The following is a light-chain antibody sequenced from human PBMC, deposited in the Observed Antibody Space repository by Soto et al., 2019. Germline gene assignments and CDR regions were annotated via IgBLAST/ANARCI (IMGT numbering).Light chain of an antibody. V-gene: IGKV1-27*01. Sequence: DIQMTQSPSSLSASVGDSVTITCRASQDISNYLAWYQQRPGTVPQLLIYAAYTLKSGVTSRFSGSGSGTDFTLTISSLQLEDAAIYYCQRYKRASTFGQGTRLEI. J-gene: IGKJ5*01. CDR3: QRYKRAST. CDR1: QDISNY. CDR2: AAY.